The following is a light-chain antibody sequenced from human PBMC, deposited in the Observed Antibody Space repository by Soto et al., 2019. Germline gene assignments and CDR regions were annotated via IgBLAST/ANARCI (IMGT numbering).Light chain of an antibody. J-gene: IGKJ4*01. CDR1: QSIGRN. Sequence: DIHMTQSPASLSASVGDRVTISCRASQSIGRNLNWYQQKAGKAPTLLMFTSSNLQSGVPSRFSGSGSGTDFTLTIATLQREDFATYYCQQSFTTPLTFGGGTKVDI. CDR2: TSS. CDR3: QQSFTTPLT. V-gene: IGKV1-39*01.